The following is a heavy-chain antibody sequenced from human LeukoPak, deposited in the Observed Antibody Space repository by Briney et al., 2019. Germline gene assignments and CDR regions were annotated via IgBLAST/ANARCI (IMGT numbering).Heavy chain of an antibody. CDR2: ISTTGTYK. CDR3: ARDEVGALEGPSFDY. D-gene: IGHD1-26*01. CDR1: RFTFSLYT. J-gene: IGHJ4*02. V-gene: IGHV3-21*01. Sequence: GGSLRLSCAASRFTFSLYTMTWVRQAPGKGLEWVASISTTGTYKSYADSVKGRFTISRDNAKNSLYLQMNSLRAEDTAVYYCARDEVGALEGPSFDYWGQGTLVTVSS.